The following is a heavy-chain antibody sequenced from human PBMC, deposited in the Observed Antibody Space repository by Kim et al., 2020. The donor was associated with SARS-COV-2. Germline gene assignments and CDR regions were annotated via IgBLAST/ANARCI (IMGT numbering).Heavy chain of an antibody. CDR3: ASLPAPNDAFDI. J-gene: IGHJ3*02. CDR2: ISGSGGST. Sequence: GGSLRLSCAASGFTFSSYAMSWVRQAPGKGLEWVSAISGSGGSTYYADSVKSRFTISRDNSKNTLYLQMNSLRAEDTAVYYCASLPAPNDAFDIWGQGTMVTVSS. CDR1: GFTFSSYA. V-gene: IGHV3-23*01.